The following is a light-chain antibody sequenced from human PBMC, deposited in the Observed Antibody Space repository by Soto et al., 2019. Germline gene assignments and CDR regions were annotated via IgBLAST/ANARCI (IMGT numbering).Light chain of an antibody. V-gene: IGKV1-39*01. J-gene: IGKJ1*01. CDR2: AAS. CDR3: QQTYNLPRT. Sequence: DIHITQSPSSLSAYVGDRATMTCRASQSISNHLNWYQQKTGKAPKLLIFAASSLQSGVPSRFSGSRSGPDFTLTINNMQREDFATYYCQQTYNLPRTF. CDR1: QSISNH.